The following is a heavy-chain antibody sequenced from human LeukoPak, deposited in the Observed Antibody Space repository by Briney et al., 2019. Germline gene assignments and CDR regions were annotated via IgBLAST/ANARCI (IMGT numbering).Heavy chain of an antibody. CDR2: MNPNSGNT. CDR1: GYTSTSYD. D-gene: IGHD6-6*01. J-gene: IGHJ4*02. V-gene: IGHV1-8*03. CDR3: ARGKDSSSPSFDY. Sequence: ASVKVSCKASGYTSTSYDINWVRQATGQGLEWMGWMNPNSGNTGYAQKFQGRVTITRNTSISTAYMELSSLRSEDTAVYYCARGKDSSSPSFDYWGQGTLVTVSS.